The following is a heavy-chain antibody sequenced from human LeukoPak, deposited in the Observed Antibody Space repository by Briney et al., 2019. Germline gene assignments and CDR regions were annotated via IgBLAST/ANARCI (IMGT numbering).Heavy chain of an antibody. D-gene: IGHD6-25*01. CDR2: IYYSGST. Sequence: RASETLSLTCTVSGGSISSSTYYWGWIRQPPGKGLEWIGSIYYSGSTYYNPSLKSRVTISVDTSKNQFSPKLSSVTAADTAVYYCARLAAPARSFDYWGQGTLVTVSS. J-gene: IGHJ4*02. CDR3: ARLAAPARSFDY. CDR1: GGSISSSTYY. V-gene: IGHV4-39*01.